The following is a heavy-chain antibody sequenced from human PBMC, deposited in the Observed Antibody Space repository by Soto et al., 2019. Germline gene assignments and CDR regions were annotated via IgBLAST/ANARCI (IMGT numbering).Heavy chain of an antibody. V-gene: IGHV5-10-1*01. CDR3: ARSKQLARYYGMDV. Sequence: RGESLKISCKGSGYSFTSYWISWVRQMPGKGLEWMGRIDPSDSYTNYSPSFQGHVTISADKSISTAYLQWSSLKASDTAMYYCARSKQLARYYGMDVWGQGTTVTVSS. CDR2: IDPSDSYT. CDR1: GYSFTSYW. J-gene: IGHJ6*02. D-gene: IGHD6-6*01.